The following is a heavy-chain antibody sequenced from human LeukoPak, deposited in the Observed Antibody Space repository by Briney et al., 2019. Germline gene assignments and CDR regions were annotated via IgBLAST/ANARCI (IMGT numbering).Heavy chain of an antibody. CDR1: GGSISSVY. Sequence: SETLSLTCTVSGGSISSVYWSWIRQPPQKGLKSSGYISHSGTTNYNPSLKSQATITVDTSMNQFSLKLSSVTAADTAVYYCARSNSESYYRGYYFDYWGQGTLVTVSS. CDR3: ARSNSESYYRGYYFDY. D-gene: IGHD1-26*01. J-gene: IGHJ4*02. CDR2: ISHSGTT. V-gene: IGHV4-59*01.